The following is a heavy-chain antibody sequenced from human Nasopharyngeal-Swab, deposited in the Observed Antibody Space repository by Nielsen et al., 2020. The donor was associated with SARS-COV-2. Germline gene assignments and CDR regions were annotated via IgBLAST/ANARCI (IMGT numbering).Heavy chain of an antibody. Sequence: SVKVSCKASGGTFSSYAISWVRQAPGQGLEWMGGIIPIFGTANYAQKFQGRVTITADESTSTAYMELSSLRSEDTAVYYCARAEGDARKYSYRPVFYYYYMDAWGKGTTVTVSS. D-gene: IGHD5-18*01. CDR3: ARAEGDARKYSYRPVFYYYYMDA. CDR1: GGTFSSYA. CDR2: IIPIFGTA. V-gene: IGHV1-69*13. J-gene: IGHJ6*03.